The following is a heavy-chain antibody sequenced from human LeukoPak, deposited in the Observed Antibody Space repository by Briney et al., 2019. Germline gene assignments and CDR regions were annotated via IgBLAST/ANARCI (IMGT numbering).Heavy chain of an antibody. V-gene: IGHV3-33*01. Sequence: GGSLRLSCAASGFTFSSYGMHWVRQAPGKGLEWVAVIWYDGSNKYYADSVKGRFTISRDNSKNTVYLQMNSLRAEDTAIYSCARVRSGFYLDTWGQGTLVTVSS. CDR1: GFTFSSYG. J-gene: IGHJ4*02. CDR2: IWYDGSNK. CDR3: ARVRSGFYLDT. D-gene: IGHD3-3*01.